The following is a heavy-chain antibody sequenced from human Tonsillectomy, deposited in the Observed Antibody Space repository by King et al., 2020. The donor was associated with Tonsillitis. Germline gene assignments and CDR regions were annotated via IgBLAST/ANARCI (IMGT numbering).Heavy chain of an antibody. V-gene: IGHV1-69*01. CDR3: ARGLFITIFGVVIPSTLDY. CDR2: IIPIFGKT. J-gene: IGHJ4*02. Sequence: VQLVESGAEVKQPGSSVKVSCKAAGGTFSSHIITWVRQAPGQGLAWMGGIIPIFGKTYSAEKFQGRVTITADESTSTAYMELSSLRFDDPAVYYCARGLFITIFGVVIPSTLDYWGQGTLVTVSS. D-gene: IGHD3-3*01. CDR1: GGTFSSHI.